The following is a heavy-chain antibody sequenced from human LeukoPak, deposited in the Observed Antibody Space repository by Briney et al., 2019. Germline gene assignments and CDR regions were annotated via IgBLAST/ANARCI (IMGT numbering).Heavy chain of an antibody. V-gene: IGHV3-23*01. CDR3: AKGRIAPDD. Sequence: GGSLRLACAASGFTFSDYGMSWVRQAPGKGLQWVSGISGSGGSTYYADSVKGRFSISRDNSRNTLYLQMNSLRAEDTAVYYCAKGRIAPDDWGQGTLVTVSS. J-gene: IGHJ4*02. CDR2: ISGSGGST. CDR1: GFTFSDYG. D-gene: IGHD2-15*01.